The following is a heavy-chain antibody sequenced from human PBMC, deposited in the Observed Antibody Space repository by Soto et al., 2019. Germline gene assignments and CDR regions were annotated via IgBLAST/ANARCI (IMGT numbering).Heavy chain of an antibody. Sequence: SVKVSCKASGGTFSSYAISWVRQAPGQGLEWVGGIIPIFGTANYAQKLQGRVTITADESTSTAYMELSSLRSEDTAVYYCARAAYSSSSHYYYYGMDVWGQGTTVTAP. CDR2: IIPIFGTA. CDR1: GGTFSSYA. V-gene: IGHV1-69*13. J-gene: IGHJ6*02. D-gene: IGHD6-6*01. CDR3: ARAAYSSSSHYYYYGMDV.